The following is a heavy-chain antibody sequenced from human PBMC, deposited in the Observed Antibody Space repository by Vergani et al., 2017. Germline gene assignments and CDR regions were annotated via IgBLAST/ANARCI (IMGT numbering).Heavy chain of an antibody. CDR1: GFTFSDYY. CDR2: ISSSSSYT. Sequence: QVQLVQSGAEVKKPGSSVKVSCKASGFTFSDYYMSWIRQAPGKGLEWVSYISSSSSYTNYADSVKGRFTISRDNAKNSLYLQMNSLRAEDTAVYYCARAVDFYYYDSSGYYLGDYYFDYWGQGTLVTVSS. J-gene: IGHJ4*02. CDR3: ARAVDFYYYDSSGYYLGDYYFDY. V-gene: IGHV3-11*06. D-gene: IGHD3-22*01.